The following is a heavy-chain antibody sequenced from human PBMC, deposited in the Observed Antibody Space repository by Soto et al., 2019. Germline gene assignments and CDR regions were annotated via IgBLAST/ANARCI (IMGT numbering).Heavy chain of an antibody. J-gene: IGHJ2*01. Sequence: QVQLQESGPGLVKPSQTLSLTCTVSGGSISSGGYYWSWILQPPGNGLEWIGYIYYSGSTYYHPSLKSRVTKTLDTSKNQFSLTLSSVTAADTAVYYCARVAGTFYWYFDLWGRGTLVTVSS. CDR2: IYYSGST. CDR1: GGSISSGGYY. V-gene: IGHV4-30-4*01. CDR3: ARVAGTFYWYFDL. D-gene: IGHD3-10*01.